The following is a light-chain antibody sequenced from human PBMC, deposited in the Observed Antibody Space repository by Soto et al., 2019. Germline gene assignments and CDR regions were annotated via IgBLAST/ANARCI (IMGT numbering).Light chain of an antibody. Sequence: DIQMTQSPSTVSASVGDAVTITCRASQSISTWLAWYQQKPGKAPNLLIYDASTLESGGPSGFSGSGSGTEFTLTISSLQPEDSATYYCQQASSFPLTFGGGTKVEIK. CDR3: QQASSFPLT. CDR2: DAS. J-gene: IGKJ4*01. CDR1: QSISTW. V-gene: IGKV1-12*01.